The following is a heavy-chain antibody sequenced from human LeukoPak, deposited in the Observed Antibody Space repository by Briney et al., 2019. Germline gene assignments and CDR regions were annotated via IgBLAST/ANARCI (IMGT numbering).Heavy chain of an antibody. CDR3: VKDLLDGNTYGRFDQ. J-gene: IGHJ4*02. D-gene: IGHD2-8*01. CDR2: ISYDGSNK. V-gene: IGHV3-30*18. Sequence: GGSLRLSCAASGFTFSSYGMHWVRQAPGKGLEWVAVISYDGSNKYYADSVKGRFTISRDNSKNTLYLQMNSLRADDTAVYYCVKDLLDGNTYGRFDQWGQGTLVTVSS. CDR1: GFTFSSYG.